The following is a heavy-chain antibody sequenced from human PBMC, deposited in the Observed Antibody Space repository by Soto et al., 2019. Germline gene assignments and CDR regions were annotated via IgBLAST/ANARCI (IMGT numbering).Heavy chain of an antibody. D-gene: IGHD2-21*02. V-gene: IGHV4-39*01. J-gene: IGHJ4*02. CDR1: GESISSSSYY. CDR3: ARQRTTVVTQAYFDH. CDR2: IYYSGRT. Sequence: SETLSLTCIVSGESISSSSYYRGWIRQPPGKGLEWIGSIYYSGRTYYNPSFKSRVTISIDTSKNQFSLKLSSVTATDTAVYYCARQRTTVVTQAYFDHWGREPWS.